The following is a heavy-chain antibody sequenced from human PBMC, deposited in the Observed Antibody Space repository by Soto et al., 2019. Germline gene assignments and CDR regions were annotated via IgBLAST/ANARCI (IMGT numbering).Heavy chain of an antibody. Sequence: QVQLVQSGAEVKKPGASVKVSCKASGYTFTSYDINWVRQATGQGLEWMGWMNPNSGNTGYAQKFQGRVTMTRNTSISTAYMELSSLRSEYTAVYCCARGWGSIVLMVYENYMHVLGKGTKVTVSS. D-gene: IGHD2-8*01. CDR3: ARGWGSIVLMVYENYMHV. CDR2: MNPNSGNT. J-gene: IGHJ6*03. V-gene: IGHV1-8*01. CDR1: GYTFTSYD.